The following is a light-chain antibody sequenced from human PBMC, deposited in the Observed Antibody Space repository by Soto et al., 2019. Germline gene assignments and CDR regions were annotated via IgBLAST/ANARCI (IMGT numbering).Light chain of an antibody. J-gene: IGKJ2*01. Sequence: EIVLTQSPGTLSLSPGERATLSCRASQSIRNTFLAWYQQKPGQAPRLLIYGASSRDTGTPDRFSVSGSGTDFTLSISRLEPEDFAVYYCQQYGASPIYTFGQGNKLEIK. CDR2: GAS. V-gene: IGKV3-20*01. CDR1: QSIRNTF. CDR3: QQYGASPIYT.